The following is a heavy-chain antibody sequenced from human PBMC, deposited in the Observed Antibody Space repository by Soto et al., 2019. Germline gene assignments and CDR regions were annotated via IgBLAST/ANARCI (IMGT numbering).Heavy chain of an antibody. V-gene: IGHV4-34*01. J-gene: IGHJ4*02. Sequence: PSETLSLTCAVYGGSFSGYYWNWIRQPPGKGLEWIGEINHSGSTNYNPSLKSRVTISVDTSKNQFSLKLSSVTAADTAVYYCARPAIAAAVSAFDYWGQGTLVTVSS. D-gene: IGHD6-13*01. CDR3: ARPAIAAAVSAFDY. CDR2: INHSGST. CDR1: GGSFSGYY.